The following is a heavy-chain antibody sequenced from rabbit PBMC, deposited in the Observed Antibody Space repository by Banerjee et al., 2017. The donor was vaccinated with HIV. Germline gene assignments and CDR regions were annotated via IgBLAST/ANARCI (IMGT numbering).Heavy chain of an antibody. CDR2: INTSSGNT. CDR1: GFSFSNKYV. V-gene: IGHV1S45*01. D-gene: IGHD6-1*01. CDR3: ARGGGGYAYFNL. Sequence: QEQLEESGGDLVKPEGSLTLTCTASGFSFSNKYVMCWVRQAPGKGLEWIACINTSSGNTVYASWAKGRFTISKTSSTVDLKMTSLTAADTATYFCARGGGGYAYFNLWGPGTLVTVS. J-gene: IGHJ4*01.